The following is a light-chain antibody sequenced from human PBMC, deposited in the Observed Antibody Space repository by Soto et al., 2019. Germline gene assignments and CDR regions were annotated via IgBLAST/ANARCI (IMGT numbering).Light chain of an antibody. Sequence: EIVMTQSPSTLSVSPGERATLSCGASQSVSSNLAWYQQRLGQAPRLLVYGASTRATGVPARFGGSGSATEFTLTISSLQSEDFAVYYCQEYNNWPLYTFGQGTRLEIK. CDR1: QSVSSN. V-gene: IGKV3-15*01. CDR3: QEYNNWPLYT. CDR2: GAS. J-gene: IGKJ5*01.